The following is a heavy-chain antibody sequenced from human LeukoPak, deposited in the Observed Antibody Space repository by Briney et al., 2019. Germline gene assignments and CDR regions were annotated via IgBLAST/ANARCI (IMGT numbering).Heavy chain of an antibody. Sequence: SETLSLTCTVSGGSISSHYWSWIRQPPGKGLEWIGYIYYSGSTNYNPSLKSRVTISVDTSKNQFSLKLSSVTAADTAVYYCARGEIFGYLSAFDIWGQGTMVTVSS. CDR1: GGSISSHY. CDR3: ARGEIFGYLSAFDI. D-gene: IGHD3-3*01. V-gene: IGHV4-59*11. CDR2: IYYSGST. J-gene: IGHJ3*02.